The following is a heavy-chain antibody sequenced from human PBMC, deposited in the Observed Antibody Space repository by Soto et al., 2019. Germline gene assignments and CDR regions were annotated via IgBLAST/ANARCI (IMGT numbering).Heavy chain of an antibody. CDR2: IIPIFGTA. CDR3: ARNFVDTAMVSSYYYYGMDV. V-gene: IGHV1-69*01. CDR1: GGTFSSYA. J-gene: IGHJ6*02. Sequence: QVQLVQSGAEVKKPGSSVKVSCKASGGTFSSYAISWVRQAPGQGLEWMGGIIPIFGTANYAQKFQGRVTIPADESTSTASMELSSLRSEDTAVYYCARNFVDTAMVSSYYYYGMDVWGQGTTVTVSS. D-gene: IGHD5-18*01.